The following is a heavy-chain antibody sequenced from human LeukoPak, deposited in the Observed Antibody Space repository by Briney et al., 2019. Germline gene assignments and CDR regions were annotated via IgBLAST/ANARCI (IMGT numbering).Heavy chain of an antibody. CDR2: IYYSGTT. V-gene: IGHV4-39*07. D-gene: IGHD6-13*01. Sequence: SETLSLTCTVSGGSISSSSYYWGWIRQPPGKGLEWIGSIYYSGTTYYNPSLKSRVTISVDTSKNQFSLKLTSVTAADTAVYYCARGYSSSWYFNWFDPWGQGTLVTVSS. CDR1: GGSISSSSYY. CDR3: ARGYSSSWYFNWFDP. J-gene: IGHJ5*02.